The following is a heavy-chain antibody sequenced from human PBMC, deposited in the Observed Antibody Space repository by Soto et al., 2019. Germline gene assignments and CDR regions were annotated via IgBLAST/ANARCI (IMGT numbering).Heavy chain of an antibody. CDR1: GFRFEDYA. Sequence: EVQLVESGGGLVQPGRSLRLSCAASGFRFEDYAMHWVRQAPGKGLEWVSGISWNSGSIGYADSVKGRFTISRDNAKNPLYLQMNSLRPKDTALYYCAKAYSGSGGPFDYWGQGILVTVSS. V-gene: IGHV3-9*01. CDR3: AKAYSGSGGPFDY. D-gene: IGHD6-6*01. CDR2: ISWNSGSI. J-gene: IGHJ4*02.